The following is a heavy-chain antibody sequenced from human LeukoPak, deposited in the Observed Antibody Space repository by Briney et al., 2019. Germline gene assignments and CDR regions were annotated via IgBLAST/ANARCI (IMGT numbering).Heavy chain of an antibody. CDR3: ARGRPHGNDY. CDR1: GFTVSSNY. J-gene: IGHJ4*02. CDR2: IYSGGST. D-gene: IGHD4-23*01. V-gene: IGHV3-53*01. Sequence: GGSLRLSCAASGFTVSSNYMSWVRQAPGKGLEWVSVIYSGGSTYYADSVKGRFSISRDNAKNTLYLQMNSLRVEDTAVYYCARGRPHGNDYWGQGTLVTVSS.